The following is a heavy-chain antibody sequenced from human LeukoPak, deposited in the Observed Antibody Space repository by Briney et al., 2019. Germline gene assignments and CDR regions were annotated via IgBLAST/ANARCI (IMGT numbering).Heavy chain of an antibody. CDR3: VREGGSGSYSEY. CDR1: GFTFSSYN. V-gene: IGHV3-48*01. D-gene: IGHD3-10*01. CDR2: ISNSGSSI. J-gene: IGHJ4*02. Sequence: GGPLRLSCAASGFTFSSYNMNWVRQAPGKGLEWVSYISNSGSSIYYAGSVEGRFTVSRDNAKTSLYLQMNSLRAEDTAVYYCVREGGSGSYSEYWGQGTLVTVSS.